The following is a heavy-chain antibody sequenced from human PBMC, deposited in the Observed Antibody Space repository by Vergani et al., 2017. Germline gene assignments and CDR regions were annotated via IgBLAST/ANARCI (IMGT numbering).Heavy chain of an antibody. CDR1: GFTFSNAW. CDR2: VYHTGDT. V-gene: IGHV4-4*02. CDR3: VRHVASLEMPTSPAGY. Sequence: VQLVESGGGLVKPGGSLRLSCAASGFTFSNAWMSWVRQAPGKGLEWIGNVYHTGDTKYNPSLKSRVTMSVDTSKNQFSLKLSSVTAADTAVYYCVRHVASLEMPTSPAGYWGQGTLVTVSS. D-gene: IGHD5-24*01. J-gene: IGHJ4*02.